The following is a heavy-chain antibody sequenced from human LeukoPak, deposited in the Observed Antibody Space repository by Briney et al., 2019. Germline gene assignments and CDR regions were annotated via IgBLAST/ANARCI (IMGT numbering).Heavy chain of an antibody. D-gene: IGHD6-19*01. CDR3: ARHPASVGSGWYQVDH. CDR2: IYYSGST. V-gene: IGHV4-39*01. CDR1: GGSICSSSYY. Sequence: SETLSLTCTGYGGSICSSSYYWGWIRQPPGKGLEWIGSIYYSGSTYYSPSLKSRVTISVDTSKNQFSLKLTSVSAADTAVYYCARHPASVGSGWYQVDHWGQGTLVSVSS. J-gene: IGHJ4*02.